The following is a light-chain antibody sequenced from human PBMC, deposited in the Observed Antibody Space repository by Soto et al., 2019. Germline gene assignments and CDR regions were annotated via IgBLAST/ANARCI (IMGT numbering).Light chain of an antibody. Sequence: IQMTQSPSTLSGSVGDRVTLTCRASQTIRSWLAWYKQKPGKAPKLLIYKASSLESGVPSRFSGSGSGTEFTLTISSLQSEDFEVYYCQQYNNWPLTFGQGTKVDIK. J-gene: IGKJ1*01. CDR1: QTIRSW. CDR2: KAS. V-gene: IGKV1-5*03. CDR3: QQYNNWPLT.